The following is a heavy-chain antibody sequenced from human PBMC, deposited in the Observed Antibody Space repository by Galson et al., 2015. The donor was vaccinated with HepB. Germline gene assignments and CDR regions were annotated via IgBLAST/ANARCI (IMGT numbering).Heavy chain of an antibody. V-gene: IGHV3-33*08. CDR3: AREAGSRHYYYPKI. Sequence: SLRLSCAASGFTFSSYDMHWVRQAPGKGLEWVSDISNSASNENYADSVKGRFAISRDNSKNTLYLQMNSLRAEDTAVYYCAREAGSRHYYYPKIWGQGTTVTVSS. CDR1: GFTFSSYD. D-gene: IGHD3-10*01. CDR2: ISNSASNE. J-gene: IGHJ4*02.